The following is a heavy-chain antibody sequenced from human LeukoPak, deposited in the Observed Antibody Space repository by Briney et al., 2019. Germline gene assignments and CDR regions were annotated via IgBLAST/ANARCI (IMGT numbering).Heavy chain of an antibody. CDR2: IKHDASDR. CDR1: GFTFSNYW. J-gene: IGHJ4*02. D-gene: IGHD4-17*01. Sequence: GGSLRLSCAASGFTFSNYWVTWVRQAPGKGLEWVANIKHDASDRHYVDSVKGRFTISRDNAKNSLYLQMNSLRAEDTAVYYCAKDQRGTVTTAGIGNYFDYWGQGTLVTVSS. CDR3: AKDQRGTVTTAGIGNYFDY. V-gene: IGHV3-7*03.